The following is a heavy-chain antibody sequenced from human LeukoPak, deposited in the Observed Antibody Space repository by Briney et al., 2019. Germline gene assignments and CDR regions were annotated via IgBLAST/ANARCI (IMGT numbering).Heavy chain of an antibody. CDR3: ARDGSSGPPYYYYGMDV. CDR1: GGTFTSYA. Sequence: ASVTVSFTASGGTFTSYAMHWVRQAPGQRLEWMGWINAGNGNTKYSQKFQGRVTITRDTSASTAYMELSSLRSEDTAVYYCARDGSSGPPYYYYGMDVWGQGTTVTVSS. V-gene: IGHV1-3*01. CDR2: INAGNGNT. J-gene: IGHJ6*02. D-gene: IGHD6-19*01.